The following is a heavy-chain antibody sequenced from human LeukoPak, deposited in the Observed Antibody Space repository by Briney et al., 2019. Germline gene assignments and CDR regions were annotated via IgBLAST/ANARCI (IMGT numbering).Heavy chain of an antibody. CDR2: ISSSGGTI. D-gene: IGHD3-22*01. CDR3: ARYSYDDSGSQGFDY. V-gene: IGHV3-11*04. CDR1: GFTFSDYY. Sequence: GGSLTLSCAASGFTFSDYYMTWIRQAPGKGLEWVSYISSSGGTIYYADSVKGRFTISRDNAKNSLYLQMNSLRAEDTAVYYCARYSYDDSGSQGFDYWGQGILVTVSS. J-gene: IGHJ4*02.